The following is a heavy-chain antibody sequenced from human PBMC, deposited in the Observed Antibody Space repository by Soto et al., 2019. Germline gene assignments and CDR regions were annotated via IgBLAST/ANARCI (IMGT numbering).Heavy chain of an antibody. D-gene: IGHD1-1*01. CDR2: ISYDGSNQ. CDR3: AKDRLESNLGDGMDV. J-gene: IGHJ6*02. Sequence: QVQLVESGGGVAQPGRSLRLSCTASGFTFSNYGMHWVRQAPGKGLEWVAVISYDGSNQYYADSVKGRFTISRDNSKNTRYLQMNSLRAEDTGVFYCAKDRLESNLGDGMDVWGQGTTVTVSS. CDR1: GFTFSNYG. V-gene: IGHV3-30*18.